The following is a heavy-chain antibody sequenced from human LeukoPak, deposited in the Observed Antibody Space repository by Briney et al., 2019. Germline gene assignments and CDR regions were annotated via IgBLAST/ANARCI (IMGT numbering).Heavy chain of an antibody. V-gene: IGHV3-21*01. CDR3: KGTYCSSTSCYIDY. CDR1: GFTFSTYS. D-gene: IGHD2-2*01. Sequence: GGSLRLSCAASGFTFSTYSMNWVRQAPGKGLEWVSSIGSSSTFIYYADSVKGRFTISRDNAKNSLYLQMNSLRAEDTAVYYCKGTYCSSTSCYIDYWGQGTLVTVSS. CDR2: IGSSSTFI. J-gene: IGHJ4*02.